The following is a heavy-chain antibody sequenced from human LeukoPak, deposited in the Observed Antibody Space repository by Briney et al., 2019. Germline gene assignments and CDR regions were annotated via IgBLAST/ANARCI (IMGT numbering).Heavy chain of an antibody. CDR3: AKLLGTATRYDY. D-gene: IGHD1-1*01. CDR1: GFTFHDYA. J-gene: IGHJ4*02. V-gene: IGHV3-43*02. Sequence: TGGSLRLSCAASGFTFHDYAMHWVRQAPGKGLEWVSLISGNGESTYYADSVKGRFTISRDNAKNSLSLQMDTLRAEDTAVYYCAKLLGTATRYDYWGQGTLVIVSS. CDR2: ISGNGEST.